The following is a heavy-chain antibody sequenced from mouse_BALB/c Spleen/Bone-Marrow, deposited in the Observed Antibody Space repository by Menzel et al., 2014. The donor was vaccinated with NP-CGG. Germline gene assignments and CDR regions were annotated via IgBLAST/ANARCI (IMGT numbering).Heavy chain of an antibody. CDR1: GLNIKEHY. V-gene: IGHV14-3*02. CDR2: IDPANGNT. J-gene: IGHJ3*01. Sequence: VKLGESGAELVKPGASIKLSCTAFGLNIKEHYLPWVKPGPEQGLEWIGRIDPANGNTKYDPKFQGKATITADTSSNTAYLQLSSLTSEDTAVYYCAGDGAYWGQGTLVTVSA. CDR3: AGDGAY. D-gene: IGHD3-3*01.